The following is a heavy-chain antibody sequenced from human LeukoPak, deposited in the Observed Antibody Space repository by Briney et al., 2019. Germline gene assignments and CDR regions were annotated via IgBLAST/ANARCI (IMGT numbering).Heavy chain of an antibody. J-gene: IGHJ5*02. V-gene: IGHV4-34*01. CDR2: INHSGST. CDR1: VGSFSGYY. CDR3: ARVLDQLLFYWFDP. D-gene: IGHD2-2*01. Sequence: SETLSLTCAVYVGSFSGYYWSWIPQPPGKGLEWIGEINHSGSTNYNPSLKSRVNISVDTSKNHFSLKLSSVTAADTAVYYCARVLDQLLFYWFDPWGQGTLVTVSS.